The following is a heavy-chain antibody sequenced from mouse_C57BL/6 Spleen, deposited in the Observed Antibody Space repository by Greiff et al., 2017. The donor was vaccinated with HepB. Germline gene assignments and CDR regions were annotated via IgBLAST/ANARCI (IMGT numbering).Heavy chain of an antibody. CDR1: GFTFSSYT. Sequence: EVKLVESGGGLVKPGGSLKLSCAASGFTFSSYTMSWVRQTPEKRLEWVATISGGGGNTYYPDRVKGRFTISRDNAKNTLYLQMSRLRSEDTALYYCARQAEDYDSAWFAYWGQGTLVTVSA. J-gene: IGHJ3*01. CDR3: ARQAEDYDSAWFAY. V-gene: IGHV5-9*01. D-gene: IGHD2-4*01. CDR2: ISGGGGNT.